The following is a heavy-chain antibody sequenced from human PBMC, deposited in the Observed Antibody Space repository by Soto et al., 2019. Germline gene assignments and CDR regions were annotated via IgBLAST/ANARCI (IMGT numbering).Heavy chain of an antibody. Sequence: KSSETLSLTCAVYGGSLSGYYWSWIRQPPGKALEWIGEFNHSGDTNYNPSLKSRVTISADTSKNQVSLNLSSVTAADTAMYYCARHHVRGRTIAGAAEFWGQGTLVTVSS. V-gene: IGHV4-34*01. D-gene: IGHD1-26*01. CDR3: ARHHVRGRTIAGAAEF. J-gene: IGHJ4*02. CDR2: FNHSGDT. CDR1: GGSLSGYY.